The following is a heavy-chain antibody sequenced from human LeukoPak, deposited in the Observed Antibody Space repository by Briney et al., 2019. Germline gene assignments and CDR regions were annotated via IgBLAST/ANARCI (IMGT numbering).Heavy chain of an antibody. Sequence: PGGSLRLSCAASGFSFSSNAMNWVRQAPGKGLEWVSFISSSSSYIYYADSVKGRFTISRDNAKNSLYLQMNSLRAEDTAVYYCARDYEDSSGYCYYDYWGQGTLVTVSS. CDR3: ARDYEDSSGYCYYDY. J-gene: IGHJ4*02. V-gene: IGHV3-21*06. CDR2: ISSSSSYI. D-gene: IGHD3-22*01. CDR1: GFSFSSNA.